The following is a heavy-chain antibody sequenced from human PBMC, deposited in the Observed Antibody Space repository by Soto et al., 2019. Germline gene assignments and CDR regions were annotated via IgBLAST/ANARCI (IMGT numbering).Heavy chain of an antibody. CDR3: ARDLSGTGLDI. CDR2: VYSTGGT. Sequence: QVQLHESGPGLVKPSETLSLTCNFSGDSIGRFYWSWIRQSAEKGLEWIGRVYSTGGTAYNPALQGRVTISLDRSNNHVSLEMNSVTAADTAVYFCARDLSGTGLDIWGRGTRVTVSS. J-gene: IGHJ6*02. V-gene: IGHV4-4*07. D-gene: IGHD1-26*01. CDR1: GDSIGRFY.